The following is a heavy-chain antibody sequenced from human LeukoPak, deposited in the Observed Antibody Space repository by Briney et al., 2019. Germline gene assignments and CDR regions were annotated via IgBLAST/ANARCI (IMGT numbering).Heavy chain of an antibody. CDR3: ARSWGYDFWTGNLLDY. CDR1: GGSISSTSHY. D-gene: IGHD3-3*01. J-gene: IGHJ4*02. Sequence: SETLSLTCTVSGGSISSTSHYWGWLRQPPGKGLEWIGSIYYSGSTYHSPSLKSRVTMSVDTSKNQFSLKLSSVTAADTAVYYCARSWGYDFWTGNLLDYWGQGTLVTVFS. CDR2: IYYSGST. V-gene: IGHV4-39*07.